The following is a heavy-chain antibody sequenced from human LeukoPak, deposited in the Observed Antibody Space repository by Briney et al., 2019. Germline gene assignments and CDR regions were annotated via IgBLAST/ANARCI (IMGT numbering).Heavy chain of an antibody. Sequence: ASVKVSCKDSGCTFTSYDIKWVRQATGQELEWMVWMYPNSGNTGYAQKFQGRVAMTEDTSTDTAYMELSSLRSEGTAVYYCATTYDILTGYSLGGNFDYWGQGTLVTVSS. D-gene: IGHD3-9*01. V-gene: IGHV1-8*02. CDR1: GCTFTSYD. CDR3: ATTYDILTGYSLGGNFDY. J-gene: IGHJ4*02. CDR2: MYPNSGNT.